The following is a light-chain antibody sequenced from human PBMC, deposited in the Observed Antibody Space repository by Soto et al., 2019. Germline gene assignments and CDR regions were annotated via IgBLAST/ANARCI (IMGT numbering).Light chain of an antibody. V-gene: IGKV3-15*01. CDR2: GAS. CDR3: QQYSNWPET. Sequence: EIVMTQSPATLSVSPGERATLSCRAGQSVSSNLAWYQQKPGQAPRLLISGASTRATGIPARFSGSGSGTDFTLTISSLQSEDFAVYYCQQYSNWPETFGQGTKVEIK. J-gene: IGKJ1*01. CDR1: QSVSSN.